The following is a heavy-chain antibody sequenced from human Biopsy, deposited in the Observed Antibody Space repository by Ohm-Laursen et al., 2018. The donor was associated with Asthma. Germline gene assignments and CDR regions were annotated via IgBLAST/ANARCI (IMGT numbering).Heavy chain of an antibody. CDR2: RYSAGTS. V-gene: IGHV3-53*01. CDR3: ARDYDGDYVQRHLPLAY. J-gene: IGHJ4*02. Sequence: SLRLSCAASGCGVSRDHLFRVRQAPRKGLAWVSVRYSAGTSHTADSVRGRFTISRDYSKNTLYLQMHSLIAEDTAVYFCARDYDGDYVQRHLPLAYWGQGTLVTVSS. CDR1: GCGVSRDH. D-gene: IGHD4-17*01.